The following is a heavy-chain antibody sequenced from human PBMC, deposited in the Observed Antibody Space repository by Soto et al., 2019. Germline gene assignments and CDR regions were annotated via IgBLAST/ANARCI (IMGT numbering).Heavy chain of an antibody. CDR2: VNSDGSST. V-gene: IGHV3-74*01. D-gene: IGHD4-4*01. CDR3: ARDPRETTTVVGAFDI. J-gene: IGHJ3*02. CDR1: GFAFSSSW. Sequence: EVQLVESGGGLVQPGGSLRLSCAASGFAFSSSWMHWVRQAPGEGLVWVSYVNSDGSSTNYADSVKGRFTISRDNADDTLYLQMNSLRAEDTAVYYCARDPRETTTVVGAFDIWGLGTMVTVSS.